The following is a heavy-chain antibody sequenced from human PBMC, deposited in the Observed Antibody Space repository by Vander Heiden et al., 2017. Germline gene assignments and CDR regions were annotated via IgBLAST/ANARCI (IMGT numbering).Heavy chain of an antibody. Sequence: QLQLVQSAAEVKKPGASVNVPCMLPGYTLTELSMHLVRQAPGKGLEWMGGFDPEDGETIYAQKFQGRVTMTEDTSTDTAYMELSSLRSEDTAVYYCATATMVRGLRGWFDPWGQGTLVTVSS. CDR3: ATATMVRGLRGWFDP. CDR1: GYTLTELS. J-gene: IGHJ5*02. V-gene: IGHV1-24*01. D-gene: IGHD3-10*01. CDR2: FDPEDGET.